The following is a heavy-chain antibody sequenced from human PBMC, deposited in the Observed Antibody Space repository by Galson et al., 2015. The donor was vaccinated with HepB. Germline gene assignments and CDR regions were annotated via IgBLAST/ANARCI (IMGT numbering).Heavy chain of an antibody. CDR3: ATRYSGSYYDY. D-gene: IGHD1-26*01. J-gene: IGHJ4*02. CDR2: VSAYNGNT. Sequence: QSGAEVKKPGESLKISCKASGYTFTSYGISWVRQAPGQGLEWMGWVSAYNGNTNYAQKLQGRVTMTTDTSTSTAYMELRSLRSDDTAVYYCATRYSGSYYDYWGQGTLVTVSS. CDR1: GYTFTSYG. V-gene: IGHV1-18*01.